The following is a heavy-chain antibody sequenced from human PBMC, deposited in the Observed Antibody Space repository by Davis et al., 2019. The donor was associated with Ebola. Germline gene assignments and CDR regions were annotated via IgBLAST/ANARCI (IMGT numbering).Heavy chain of an antibody. CDR1: GGSISSHY. CDR3: ARTAAGPEWSDYYYYGMDV. CDR2: IYYSGST. J-gene: IGHJ6*02. Sequence: PSETLSPTCTVSGGSISSHYWSWIRQPPGKGLEWIGYIYYSGSTNYNPSLKSRVTISVDTSKNQFSLKLSSVTAADTAVYYCARTAAGPEWSDYYYYGMDVWGQGTTVTVSS. D-gene: IGHD3-3*01. V-gene: IGHV4-59*11.